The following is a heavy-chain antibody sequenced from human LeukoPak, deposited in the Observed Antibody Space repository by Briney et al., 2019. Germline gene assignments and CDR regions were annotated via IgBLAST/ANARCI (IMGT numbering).Heavy chain of an antibody. CDR3: ARGGSLYGPYFDY. CDR1: GFTFSSYA. D-gene: IGHD2-8*01. Sequence: GRSLRLSCAASGFTFSSYAMHWVRQAPGKGLEWVAVISYDGSNKYYAESVKGRFTISRDNSKNTLYLQMNSLRAEDTAVYYCARGGSLYGPYFDYWGQGTLVTVSS. CDR2: ISYDGSNK. V-gene: IGHV3-30-3*01. J-gene: IGHJ4*02.